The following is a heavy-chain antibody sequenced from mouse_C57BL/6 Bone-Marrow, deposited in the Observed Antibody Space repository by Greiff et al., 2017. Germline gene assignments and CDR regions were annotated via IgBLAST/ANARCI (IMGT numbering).Heavy chain of an antibody. CDR2: LNSDGGST. CDR3: ARRGDYGEFAY. V-gene: IGHV5-2*01. J-gene: IGHJ3*01. CDR1: EYEFPSHD. Sequence: EVMLVESGGGLVQPGESLKLSCESNEYEFPSHDMSWVRKTPEKRLELVAALNSDGGSTYYPDTMERRFIISSDNTKKTLYLQMSSLRSEDTALYYCARRGDYGEFAYWGQGTLVTVSA. D-gene: IGHD1-1*01.